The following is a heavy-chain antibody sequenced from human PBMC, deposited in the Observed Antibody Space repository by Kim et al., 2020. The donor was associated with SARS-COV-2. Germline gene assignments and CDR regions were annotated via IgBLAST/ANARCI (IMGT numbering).Heavy chain of an antibody. Sequence: GGSLRLSCAASGFTFSSNAMSWARQAPGKGLEWISTISTSGATTYYADSVKGRFTISRDNSKDTLYLRMNSLRAEDTALYYCAVGTLIRVMDVWGQGTTVTVSS. V-gene: IGHV3-23*01. CDR1: GFTFSSNA. CDR3: AVGTLIRVMDV. D-gene: IGHD3-10*01. J-gene: IGHJ6*02. CDR2: ISTSGATT.